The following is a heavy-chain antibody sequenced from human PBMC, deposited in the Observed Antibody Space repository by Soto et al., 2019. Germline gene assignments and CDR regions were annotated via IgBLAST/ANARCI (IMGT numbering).Heavy chain of an antibody. J-gene: IGHJ6*02. D-gene: IGHD4-4*01. Sequence: PGGSLRLSCAASGFTFSSYGMHWVRQAPGKGLEWVAVIWYDGSNKYYADSVKGRFTISRDNSKNTLYLQMNSLRAEDTAVYYCARDHDYRFYYYYYGMDVWGQGTTVTVSS. V-gene: IGHV3-33*01. CDR2: IWYDGSNK. CDR3: ARDHDYRFYYYYYGMDV. CDR1: GFTFSSYG.